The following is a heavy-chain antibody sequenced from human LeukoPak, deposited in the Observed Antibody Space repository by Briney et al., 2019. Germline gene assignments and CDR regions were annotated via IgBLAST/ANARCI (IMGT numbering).Heavy chain of an antibody. CDR3: ARVLWFGELPPAGRLYYFDY. Sequence: PSETLSLTCAVSGYSISSGCYWGWIRQPPGKGLEWVGSIYHSGSTYYNPSLKSRVTISVDTSKNQFSLKLSSVTAADTAVYYCARVLWFGELPPAGRLYYFDYWGQGTLVTVSS. CDR2: IYHSGST. J-gene: IGHJ4*02. D-gene: IGHD3-10*01. CDR1: GYSISSGCY. V-gene: IGHV4-38-2*01.